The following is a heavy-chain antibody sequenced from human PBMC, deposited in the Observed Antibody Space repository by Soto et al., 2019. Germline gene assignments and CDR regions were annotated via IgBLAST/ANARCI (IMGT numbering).Heavy chain of an antibody. CDR1: GFTFSSYW. D-gene: IGHD3-3*01. J-gene: IGHJ4*02. CDR3: AVTIPLYDFWSGYSGGFDY. V-gene: IGHV3-7*01. Sequence: GGSLRLSCAASGFTFSSYWMSWVRQAPGKGLEWVANIKQDGSEKYYVDSVKGRFTISRDNAKNSLYLQMNSLRAEDTAVYYCAVTIPLYDFWSGYSGGFDYWGQGTLVTVSS. CDR2: IKQDGSEK.